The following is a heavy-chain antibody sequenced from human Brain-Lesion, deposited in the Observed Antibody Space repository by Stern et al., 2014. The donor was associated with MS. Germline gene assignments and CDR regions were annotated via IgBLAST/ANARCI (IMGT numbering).Heavy chain of an antibody. CDR1: GGSISSSNW. Sequence: MQLVESGPGLVKPSGTLSLTCAVSGGSISSSNWWSWVRQSPGKGLEWIGESDHSGSTIYNPSLKSRVTVSVEKSKNPFSLHPRSVPAADTAVYFCARFPASRPHVFDSWGQGTLVTVSS. J-gene: IGHJ4*02. V-gene: IGHV4-4*02. CDR2: SDHSGST. D-gene: IGHD6-13*01. CDR3: ARFPASRPHVFDS.